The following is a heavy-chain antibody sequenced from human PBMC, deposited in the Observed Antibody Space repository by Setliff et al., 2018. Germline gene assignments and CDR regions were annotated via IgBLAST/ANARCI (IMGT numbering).Heavy chain of an antibody. CDR2: INAGNGDT. CDR3: ARGRSTYFIDV. Sequence: ASVKVSCKASGYTFANYGLHWVRQAPGQRLERMGWINAGNGDTKFSQKFQDTITMTADTSASTAYMELSSLRSEDTAVYYCARGRSTYFIDVWGKGTTVTVSS. J-gene: IGHJ6*03. CDR1: GYTFANYG. V-gene: IGHV1-3*01.